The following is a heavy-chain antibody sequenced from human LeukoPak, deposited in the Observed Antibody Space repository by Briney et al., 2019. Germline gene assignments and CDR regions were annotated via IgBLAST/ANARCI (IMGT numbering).Heavy chain of an antibody. J-gene: IGHJ4*02. D-gene: IGHD6-19*01. CDR1: GFTFSSYA. Sequence: PGGSLRLSCAASGFTFSSYAMTWVRQAPGKELEWVSAVSYSGGSTYYADSVKGRFTISRDNSKNTLYLQMNSLRAEDTAVYYCAKEPGLAVAAIDYWGQGTLVTVSS. CDR3: AKEPGLAVAAIDY. V-gene: IGHV3-23*01. CDR2: VSYSGGST.